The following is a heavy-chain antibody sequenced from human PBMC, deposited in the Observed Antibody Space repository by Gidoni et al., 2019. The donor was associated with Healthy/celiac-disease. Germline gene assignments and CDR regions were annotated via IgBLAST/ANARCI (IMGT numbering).Heavy chain of an antibody. CDR1: GFNVSSNY. CDR2: IYSGGST. Sequence: EVQLVEYGGGLVQPGGSLRLSCAASGFNVSSNYMSCVRQSPGKGLEWVSVIYSGGSTYYADSVKGRFTISRDNSKNTLYLQMNSLRAEDTAVYYCARALLDYGGYYFDYWGQGTLVTVSS. CDR3: ARALLDYGGYYFDY. D-gene: IGHD4-17*01. V-gene: IGHV3-66*01. J-gene: IGHJ4*02.